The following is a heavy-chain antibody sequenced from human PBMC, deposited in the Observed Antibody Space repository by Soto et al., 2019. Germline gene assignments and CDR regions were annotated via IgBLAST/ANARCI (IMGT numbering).Heavy chain of an antibody. CDR3: ARVGYYYDSSGYYLSFDY. Sequence: QVQLVQSGAEVKKPGASVKVSCKASGYTFTSYDINWVRQATGQGLEWMGWMNPNSGNTGYAQKFQGRVTMTRNTSISTAYMELSSLRSEDTAVYYCARVGYYYDSSGYYLSFDYWGHGTLVTVSS. D-gene: IGHD3-22*01. CDR2: MNPNSGNT. J-gene: IGHJ4*01. V-gene: IGHV1-8*01. CDR1: GYTFTSYD.